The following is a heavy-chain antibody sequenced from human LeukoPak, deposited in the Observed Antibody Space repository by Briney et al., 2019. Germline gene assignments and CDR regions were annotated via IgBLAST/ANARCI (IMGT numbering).Heavy chain of an antibody. CDR1: GYTFTSYY. CDR2: INPSGGST. CDR3: AREYYYDSSGSDY. J-gene: IGHJ4*02. V-gene: IGHV1-46*01. Sequence: ASVKVSCKASGYTFTSYYMHWVRQAPGQGLEWMGIINPSGGSTSYAQKFQGRVTMTRDTSISTAYMELSRLRSDDTAVYYCAREYYYDSSGSDYWGQGTLVTVSS. D-gene: IGHD3-22*01.